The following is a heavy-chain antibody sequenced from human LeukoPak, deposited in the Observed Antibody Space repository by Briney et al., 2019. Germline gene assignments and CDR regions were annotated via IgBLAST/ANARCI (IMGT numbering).Heavy chain of an antibody. Sequence: GASVKVSCKASGYTFTGYYMHWVRQAPGQGLEWMGWINPNSGGTNYAQKFQGRVTMTRDTSISTAYMELSRLRSDDTAVYYCASTIFGVVIPEIYFDYWGQGTLVTVSS. CDR3: ASTIFGVVIPEIYFDY. J-gene: IGHJ4*02. V-gene: IGHV1-2*02. CDR1: GYTFTGYY. D-gene: IGHD3-3*01. CDR2: INPNSGGT.